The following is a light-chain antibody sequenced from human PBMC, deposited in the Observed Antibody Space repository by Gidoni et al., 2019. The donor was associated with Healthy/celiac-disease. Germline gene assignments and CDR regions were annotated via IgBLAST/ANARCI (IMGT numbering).Light chain of an antibody. Sequence: EIVLTQSPATLSLSPGERATLSCRASQSVSSYLAWYQQKPGQAPRLLIYDASNRATGIPARFSGSGSGTDFTLTISSLEPEDFAVYYCQSGSFXGXTKVEIK. CDR3: QSGS. J-gene: IGKJ4*01. CDR2: DAS. V-gene: IGKV3-11*01. CDR1: QSVSSY.